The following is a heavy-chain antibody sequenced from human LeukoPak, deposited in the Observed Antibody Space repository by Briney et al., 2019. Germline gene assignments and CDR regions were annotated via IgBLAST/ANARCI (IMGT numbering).Heavy chain of an antibody. V-gene: IGHV3-30*18. CDR2: ISYDGSNK. CDR3: AKTRVVGATRGDYFDY. J-gene: IGHJ4*02. D-gene: IGHD1-26*01. CDR1: GFTFSSYG. Sequence: GGSLRPSWAASGFTFSSYGMHWVRQAPGKGLEWVALISYDGSNKYYADSVKGRFTISRDNSKNTLYLQMNSLRAEDTAVYYCAKTRVVGATRGDYFDYWGQGTLVTVSS.